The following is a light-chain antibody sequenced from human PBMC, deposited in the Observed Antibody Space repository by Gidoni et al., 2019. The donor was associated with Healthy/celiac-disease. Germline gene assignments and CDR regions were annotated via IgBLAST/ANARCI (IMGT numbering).Light chain of an antibody. V-gene: IGKV1-39*01. CDR3: QQSYSTPF. CDR2: AAS. Sequence: DIQITQSPSSLSASVGDRVTITCRASQSISSYLNWYQQKPGKAPKLLIYAASSLQSGVQSRFSGSGSGTDFTLTISSLQPEDFATYYCQQSYSTPFFGGXTKVEIK. J-gene: IGKJ4*01. CDR1: QSISSY.